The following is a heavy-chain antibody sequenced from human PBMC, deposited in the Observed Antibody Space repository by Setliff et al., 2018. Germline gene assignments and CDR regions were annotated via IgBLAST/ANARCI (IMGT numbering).Heavy chain of an antibody. V-gene: IGHV4-59*02. CDR1: GGAVSGDY. D-gene: IGHD2-21*01. J-gene: IGHJ6*03. CDR2: INYSGST. CDR3: ARAFIVAPTLFFRRRKGNYMDV. Sequence: SETLSLTCSVSGGAVSGDYWTWIRQPPGKGLEYIGYINYSGSTNYNPSLKSRLTISVDTSKNQFSLKLRSVTAADTAVYYCARAFIVAPTLFFRRRKGNYMDVWGKGTTVTVSS.